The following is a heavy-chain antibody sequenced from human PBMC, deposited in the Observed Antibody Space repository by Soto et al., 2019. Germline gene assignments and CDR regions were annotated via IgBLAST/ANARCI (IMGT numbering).Heavy chain of an antibody. CDR3: ARYCNNSDCRHLSYFDY. CDR1: GGSVRNGVYD. J-gene: IGHJ4*02. V-gene: IGHV4-61*08. D-gene: IGHD2-8*01. CDR2: VYFTGTT. Sequence: SETLALTGTVCGGSVRNGVYDGTLIRQPPRKGLEWIGNVYFTGTTIYNPSHKSRVTMSVDTYKDQFFLKLTSVTAADTAVYYCARYCNNSDCRHLSYFDYWGLGTLVTVSS.